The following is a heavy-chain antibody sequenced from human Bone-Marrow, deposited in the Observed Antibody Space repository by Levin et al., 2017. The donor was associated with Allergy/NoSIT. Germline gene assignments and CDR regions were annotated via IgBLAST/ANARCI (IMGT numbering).Heavy chain of an antibody. CDR2: IFPVFGTD. J-gene: IGHJ4*02. CDR1: GDTFSDSG. Sequence: KISCKASGDTFSDSGITWVRQAPGQGLEWMGGIFPVFGTDTYTQKFQGRLVITADESTGTAYMELSSLTSEDTALYYCARAASDSSRTYSSGLDHWGQGTLVVVSS. D-gene: IGHD6-13*01. V-gene: IGHV1-69*01. CDR3: ARAASDSSRTYSSGLDH.